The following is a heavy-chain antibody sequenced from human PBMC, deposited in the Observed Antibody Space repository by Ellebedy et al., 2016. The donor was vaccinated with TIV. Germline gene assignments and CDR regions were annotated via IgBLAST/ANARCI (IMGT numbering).Heavy chain of an antibody. CDR3: ARRYCISTSCYLDY. D-gene: IGHD2-2*01. V-gene: IGHV3-9*01. Sequence: SLKISCAASGFTFDDYAMHWVRQAPGKGLEWVSGISWNSGSIGYADSVKGRFTISRDNAKNSLYLQINSLRAEDTALYYCARRYCISTSCYLDYWGQGTLVTVSS. CDR2: ISWNSGSI. J-gene: IGHJ4*02. CDR1: GFTFDDYA.